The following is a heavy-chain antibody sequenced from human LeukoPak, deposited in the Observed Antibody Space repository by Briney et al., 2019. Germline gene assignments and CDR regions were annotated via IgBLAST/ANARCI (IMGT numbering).Heavy chain of an antibody. CDR2: ISAYNGNT. J-gene: IGHJ5*02. V-gene: IGHV1-18*04. D-gene: IGHD2-15*01. CDR1: GYTFTTYG. Sequence: ASVKVSCKASGYTFTTYGISWVRQAPGQRLEWMGWISAYNGNTNYAQKLQGRVTMTTDTSTSTAYMELRSLRSDDTAVYYCARDGYCSGGSCYRDNWFDPWGQGTLVTVSS. CDR3: ARDGYCSGGSCYRDNWFDP.